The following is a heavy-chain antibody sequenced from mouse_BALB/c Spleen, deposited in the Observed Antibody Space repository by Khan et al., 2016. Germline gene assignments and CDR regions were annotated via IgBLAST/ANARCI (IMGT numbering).Heavy chain of an antibody. CDR2: ITHSGET. D-gene: IGHD2-3*01. V-gene: IGHV12-3*02. J-gene: IGHJ1*01. Sequence: VQLQESGPGLVKPSQSLFLACSITGFSITSGYYWIWIRQLPGKPLEWMGYITHSGETFYNPSLKSPISITRETSKNQFFLQLNSVTTEDTAMYSCAGDYDGYWYFDLGCAGTTITV. CDR1: GFSITSGYY. CDR3: AGDYDGYWYFDL.